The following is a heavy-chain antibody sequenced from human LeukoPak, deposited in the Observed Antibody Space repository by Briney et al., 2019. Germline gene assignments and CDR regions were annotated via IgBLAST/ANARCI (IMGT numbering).Heavy chain of an antibody. CDR2: ISYDGSNK. V-gene: IGHV3-30-3*01. J-gene: IGHJ4*02. Sequence: PGRSLRLSCAASGFTFSSYAMHWVRQAPGKGLEWVAVISYDGSNKYYADSVKGRFTISRDNSKNTLYLQMNSLRAEDTAVYYCARDGRNLNLPGVVLPYWGQGTLVTVSS. D-gene: IGHD3-3*01. CDR3: ARDGRNLNLPGVVLPY. CDR1: GFTFSSYA.